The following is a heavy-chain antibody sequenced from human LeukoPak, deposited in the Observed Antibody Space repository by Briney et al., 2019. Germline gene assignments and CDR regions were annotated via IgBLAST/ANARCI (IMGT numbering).Heavy chain of an antibody. J-gene: IGHJ4*02. CDR3: ARPFYQGGDSSGYYFDY. CDR1: GYTFTGYY. V-gene: IGHV1-2*02. CDR2: INPNSGGT. Sequence: ASVKVSCKASGYTFTGYYMHWVRQAPGQGLEWMGWINPNSGGTNYAQKFQGRVTMTRDTSISTAYMELSRLRSEDTAVYYCARPFYQGGDSSGYYFDYWGQGTLVTVSS. D-gene: IGHD3-22*01.